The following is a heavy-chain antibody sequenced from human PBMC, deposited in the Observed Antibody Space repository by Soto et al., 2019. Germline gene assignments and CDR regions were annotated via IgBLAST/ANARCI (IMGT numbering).Heavy chain of an antibody. CDR3: ARERAIAAAGTRWFDP. J-gene: IGHJ5*02. CDR2: IYYSGST. D-gene: IGHD6-13*01. V-gene: IGHV4-59*01. Sequence: KTSETLSLTCTVSGGSISSYYWSWIRQPPGKGLEWIGYIYYSGSTNYNPSLKSRVTISVDTSKNQFSLKLSSVTAADTAVYYCARERAIAAAGTRWFDPWGQGTLVTVSS. CDR1: GGSISSYY.